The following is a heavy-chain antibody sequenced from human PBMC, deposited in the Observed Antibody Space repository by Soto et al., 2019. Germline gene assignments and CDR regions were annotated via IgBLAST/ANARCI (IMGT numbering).Heavy chain of an antibody. Sequence: GGSLRLSCAASGFTFSSYRMNRVRQAPGKGLEWVSSISRSSIYIYYADSVKGRFTISRDNAKNTLYLQMNSLSAEDTAVYYCARDRGWSLFNYWGQGTLVTVSS. J-gene: IGHJ4*02. V-gene: IGHV3-21*01. D-gene: IGHD6-19*01. CDR2: ISRSSIYI. CDR1: GFTFSSYR. CDR3: ARDRGWSLFNY.